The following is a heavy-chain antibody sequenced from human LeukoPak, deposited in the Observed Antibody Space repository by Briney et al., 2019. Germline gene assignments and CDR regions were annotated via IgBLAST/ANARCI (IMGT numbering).Heavy chain of an antibody. CDR3: ARDPGDILTGYVQYYYYYYYMDV. CDR2: ISAYNGNT. CDR1: GYTFTSYG. D-gene: IGHD3-9*01. V-gene: IGHV1-18*01. J-gene: IGHJ6*03. Sequence: ASVKVSCKASGYTFTSYGISWVRQAPGQGLEWMGWISAYNGNTNYAQKLQGRVTMTTDTSTSTAYMELRSLRSDDTAVYYCARDPGDILTGYVQYYYYYYYMDVWGKGTTVTVSS.